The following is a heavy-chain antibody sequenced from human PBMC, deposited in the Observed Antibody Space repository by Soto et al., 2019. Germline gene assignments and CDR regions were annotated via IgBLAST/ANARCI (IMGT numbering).Heavy chain of an antibody. J-gene: IGHJ4*02. CDR1: GGSIGTSSSY. CDR3: ARHQYSSSSVHCYFFEY. CDR2: IYYSGGT. D-gene: IGHD6-6*01. Sequence: TSETLSLTCTVSGGSIGTSSSYWGWIRQPPGKGLEWIGSIYYSGGTYYNPSLKSRVTIFVDTSKNQFSLKLSSVTAADTAVYYCARHQYSSSSVHCYFFEYWGQGALVTVSS. V-gene: IGHV4-39*01.